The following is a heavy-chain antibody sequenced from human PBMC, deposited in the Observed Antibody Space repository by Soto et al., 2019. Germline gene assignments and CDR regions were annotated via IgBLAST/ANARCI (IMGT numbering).Heavy chain of an antibody. CDR3: AKDSLIAAAGSAP. J-gene: IGHJ5*02. CDR2: ISIGGDKT. CDR1: GFSFSSYS. Sequence: GGSLRLSCAASGFSFSSYSFTWVRQAPGKGLEWVAGISIGGDKTWHADSVKSRFTISRDDSKNTVYLQMKSLRVDDTAVYYCAKDSLIAAAGSAPWGQGTLVTVSS. V-gene: IGHV3-23*01. D-gene: IGHD6-13*01.